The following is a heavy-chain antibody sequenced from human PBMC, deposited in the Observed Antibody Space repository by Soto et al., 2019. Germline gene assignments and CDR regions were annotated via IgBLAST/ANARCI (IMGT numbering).Heavy chain of an antibody. D-gene: IGHD3-16*01. CDR3: ARGDDYVWGSLPDY. Sequence: QVQLQESGPGLVKPSGTLSLTCAVSGGSISSSNWWSWVRQPPGKGLEWIGEIYHSGSTNYNPSLKSRFTISVAKSKNRSSLKLSSVTAADTAVYYCARGDDYVWGSLPDYWGQGPLVTVSS. V-gene: IGHV4-4*02. CDR2: IYHSGST. J-gene: IGHJ4*02. CDR1: GGSISSSNW.